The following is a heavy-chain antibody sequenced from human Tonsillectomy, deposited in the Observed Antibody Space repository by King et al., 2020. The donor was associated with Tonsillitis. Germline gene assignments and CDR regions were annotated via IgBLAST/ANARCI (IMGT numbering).Heavy chain of an antibody. D-gene: IGHD3-22*01. Sequence: VQLVESGGGVVRPGGSLRLSCAASGFTFGDYGRSWVRQAPGKGLEWVSGINWNGGNTGYGDSVKGRFTISRDNAKNSLYLQMNSLRAEDTALYYCARGVYYYDSIGYYFGAFDIWGRGTMVTVSS. CDR1: GFTFGDYG. V-gene: IGHV3-20*04. CDR3: ARGVYYYDSIGYYFGAFDI. J-gene: IGHJ3*02. CDR2: INWNGGNT.